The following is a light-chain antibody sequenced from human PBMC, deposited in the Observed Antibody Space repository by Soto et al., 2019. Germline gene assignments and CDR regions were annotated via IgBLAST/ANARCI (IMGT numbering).Light chain of an antibody. J-gene: IGKJ4*02. Sequence: IAFTQCAARVSVAPGERGTLSCRASQNIRSNVAWYQQRPGQAPRLLIFGASVRATGVPDRFSGSGSGTEFTLTISSLQSEDFAAYYCQQYYKRPLTFGGGTKVDI. V-gene: IGKV3-15*01. CDR1: QNIRSN. CDR3: QQYYKRPLT. CDR2: GAS.